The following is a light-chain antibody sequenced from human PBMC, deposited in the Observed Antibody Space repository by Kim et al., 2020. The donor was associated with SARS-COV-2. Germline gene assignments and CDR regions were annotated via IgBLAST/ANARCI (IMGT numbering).Light chain of an antibody. CDR3: QQTYSNPPT. J-gene: IGKJ4*01. CDR2: ASS. CDR1: QNIRTY. Sequence: APIGDRVTITCRTSQNIRTYLNWYQQRPGKAPKLLIYASSSLQSEVPSRFSGSGSGAAFTLTIAGLQADDFATYHCQQTYSNPPTFGGGTKVDIK. V-gene: IGKV1-39*01.